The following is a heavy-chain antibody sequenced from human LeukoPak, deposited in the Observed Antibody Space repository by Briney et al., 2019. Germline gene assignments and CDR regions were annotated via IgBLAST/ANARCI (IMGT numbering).Heavy chain of an antibody. J-gene: IGHJ6*02. Sequence: SVKVSCKASGGTFSSYAISWVRQAPGQGLEWMGRIIPILGIANYAQKFQGRVTITADKSTSTAYMELSSLRSEDTAVYYCARPTGSGWTYGMDVWGQGTTVTVSS. V-gene: IGHV1-69*04. D-gene: IGHD6-19*01. CDR3: ARPTGSGWTYGMDV. CDR1: GGTFSSYA. CDR2: IIPILGIA.